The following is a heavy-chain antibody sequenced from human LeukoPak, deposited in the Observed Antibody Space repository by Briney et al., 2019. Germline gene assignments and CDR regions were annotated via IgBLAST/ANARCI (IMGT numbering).Heavy chain of an antibody. Sequence: SETLSLTCAVYGGSFSGYYWSWIRQPPGKGLEWIGEINHGGSTNYNPSLKSRVTISVDTSKNQFSLKLSSVTAADTAVYYCARRSRYSSGSDYWGQGTLVTVSS. CDR1: GGSFSGYY. J-gene: IGHJ4*02. V-gene: IGHV4-34*01. D-gene: IGHD6-19*01. CDR2: INHGGST. CDR3: ARRSRYSSGSDY.